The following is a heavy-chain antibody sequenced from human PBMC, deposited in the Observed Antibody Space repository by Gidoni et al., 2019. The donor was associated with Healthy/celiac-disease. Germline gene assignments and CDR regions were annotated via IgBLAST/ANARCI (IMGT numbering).Heavy chain of an antibody. CDR3: ARDRRYYDFWSGYYYYYGMDV. Sequence: QVQLQQWGAGLLKPSETLSLTCAVYGGSFSGYYWSWIRQPPGKGLEWIGEINHSGSTNYNPSLKSRVTISVDTSKNQFSLKLSSVTAADTAVYYCARDRRYYDFWSGYYYYYGMDVWGQGTTVTVSS. CDR2: INHSGST. D-gene: IGHD3-3*01. V-gene: IGHV4-34*01. J-gene: IGHJ6*02. CDR1: GGSFSGYY.